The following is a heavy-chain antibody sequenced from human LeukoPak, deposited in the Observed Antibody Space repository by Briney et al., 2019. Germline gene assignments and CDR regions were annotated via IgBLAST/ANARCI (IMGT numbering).Heavy chain of an antibody. CDR1: GFTFSSYW. V-gene: IGHV3-74*01. Sequence: GGSLRLSCAASGFTFSSYWMHWVRQAPGKGLVWVSRINSDGSSTSYADSVKGRFTISRDNAKNTLYLQMNSLRAEDTAVYYCARDHLYDYVWGSYRRDAFDIWGQGTMVTVSS. CDR2: INSDGSST. CDR3: ARDHLYDYVWGSYRRDAFDI. J-gene: IGHJ3*02. D-gene: IGHD3-16*02.